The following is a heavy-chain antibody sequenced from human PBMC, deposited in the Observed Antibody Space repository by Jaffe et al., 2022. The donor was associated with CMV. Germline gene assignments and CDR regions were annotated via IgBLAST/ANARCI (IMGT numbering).Heavy chain of an antibody. Sequence: QVQLVQSGAEVKKPGASVKVSCKASGYTFTGYYMHWVRQAPGQGLEWMGWINPNSGGTNYAQKFQGRVTMTRDTSISTAYMELSRLRSDDTAVYYCARRIRPIAAPGGWFDPWGQGTLVTVSS. V-gene: IGHV1-2*02. CDR3: ARRIRPIAAPGGWFDP. D-gene: IGHD6-6*01. CDR1: GYTFTGYY. CDR2: INPNSGGT. J-gene: IGHJ5*02.